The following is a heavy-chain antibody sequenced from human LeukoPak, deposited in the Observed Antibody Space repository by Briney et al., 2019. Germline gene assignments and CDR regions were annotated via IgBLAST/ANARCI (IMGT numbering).Heavy chain of an antibody. V-gene: IGHV3-30*18. D-gene: IGHD3-10*01. CDR1: GFTFSSYS. Sequence: PGGSLRLSCAASGFTFSSYSMNWVRQAPGQGLEWVAVISYDGSNKYYADSVKGRFTISRDNSKNTLYLQMNSLRAEDTAVYYCAKEAAWFGDSGGGYFDYWGQGTLVTVSS. CDR2: ISYDGSNK. CDR3: AKEAAWFGDSGGGYFDY. J-gene: IGHJ4*02.